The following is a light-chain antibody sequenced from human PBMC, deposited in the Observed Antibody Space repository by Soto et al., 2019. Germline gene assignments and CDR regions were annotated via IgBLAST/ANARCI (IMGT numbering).Light chain of an antibody. CDR2: GAS. J-gene: IGKJ4*01. Sequence: EIVLTQSPGTLSLSPGERATLSCRARQSVSSTYLAWYQQKSGQAPSLLIYGASRRATGLPDRFSGSGSGTDFTLTISRLEPEDFAVYYCQQYERSPTTFGGGTKVEIK. CDR3: QQYERSPTT. V-gene: IGKV3-20*01. CDR1: QSVSSTY.